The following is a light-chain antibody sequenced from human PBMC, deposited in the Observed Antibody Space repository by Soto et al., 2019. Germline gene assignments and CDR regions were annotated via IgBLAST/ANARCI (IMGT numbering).Light chain of an antibody. Sequence: QSALTQPPSASGSPGQSVTISCTGTSSDVGGYNYVSWYQQHPGKAPKLMIYEVSKRPSGVPDRFSGSKSGNTASLTVSGLQAEDEADYYCSSYAGSNKGVSGGGTKLTVL. J-gene: IGLJ2*01. CDR2: EVS. V-gene: IGLV2-8*01. CDR3: SSYAGSNKGV. CDR1: SSDVGGYNY.